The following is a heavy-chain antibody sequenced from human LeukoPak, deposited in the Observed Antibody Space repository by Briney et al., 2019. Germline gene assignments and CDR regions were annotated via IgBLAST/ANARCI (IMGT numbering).Heavy chain of an antibody. D-gene: IGHD6-13*01. V-gene: IGHV3-66*02. CDR2: IYSGGDT. CDR3: TRGPGSTWYSDY. J-gene: IGHJ4*02. CDR1: GFTVSSNY. Sequence: PGGSLRPSCAASGFTVSSNYMNWVRQAPGKGLEWVSIIYSGGDTYYADSVKGRFTISRDNSKNTLYLQMNSLRAEDTAVYYCTRGPGSTWYSDYWGQGTLVTVSS.